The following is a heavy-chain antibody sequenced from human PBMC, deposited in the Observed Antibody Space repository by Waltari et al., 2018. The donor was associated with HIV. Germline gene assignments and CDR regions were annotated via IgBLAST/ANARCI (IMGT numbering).Heavy chain of an antibody. J-gene: IGHJ3*02. CDR2: ISYIVRP. CDR3: ARGTYYYDSSGLGHDAVDI. Sequence: QVQLQESGPGLVKPSETLSLTCTVSGGSISSYYWSWIRQPQGKGLEWIGYISYIVRPNSTPSLKRRVTISVDTSKNQFSLKLSSVTAADTAVYYCARGTYYYDSSGLGHDAVDIWGQGTMVTVSS. V-gene: IGHV4-59*01. CDR1: GGSISSYY. D-gene: IGHD3-22*01.